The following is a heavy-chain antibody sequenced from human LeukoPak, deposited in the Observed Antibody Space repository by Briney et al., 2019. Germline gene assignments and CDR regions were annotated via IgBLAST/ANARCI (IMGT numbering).Heavy chain of an antibody. J-gene: IGHJ2*01. D-gene: IGHD5-12*01. V-gene: IGHV1-2*02. CDR3: AREDSGYDLWYFDL. Sequence: GASVKVSCKASGYTFTVYYMHWVRQAPGQGLEWMGWINPNSGGTNYAQKFQGRVTMTRDTSISTAYMELSRLRSDDTAVYYCAREDSGYDLWYFDLWGRGTLVTVSS. CDR2: INPNSGGT. CDR1: GYTFTVYY.